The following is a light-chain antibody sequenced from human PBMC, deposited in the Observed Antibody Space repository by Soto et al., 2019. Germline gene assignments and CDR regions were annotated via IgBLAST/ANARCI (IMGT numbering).Light chain of an antibody. CDR2: DIR. V-gene: IGLV2-14*03. Sequence: QSALTQPASVSGSPGQSITISCTGTSSDVGGYKYVSWYQQHPGKAPKLMIYDIRNRPSGVFNRFSGSKSGNTASLTISGLQAEDEADYYCSSYTSSSTRVFGTGTKVTVL. CDR1: SSDVGGYKY. CDR3: SSYTSSSTRV. J-gene: IGLJ1*01.